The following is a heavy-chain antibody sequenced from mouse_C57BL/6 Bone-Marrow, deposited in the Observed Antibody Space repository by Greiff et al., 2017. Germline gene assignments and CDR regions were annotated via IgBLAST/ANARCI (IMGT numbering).Heavy chain of an antibody. Sequence: VQLQQSGAELAKPGASVKLSCKASGYTFTSYWMHWVKQRPGQGLEWIGYINPSSGYTKYNQKFKDKATLTAYKSCSTAYMQLSSLTYEDSAVYYCARLRRYYGPDWYFHVGRTGTTVTVSS. D-gene: IGHD1-2*01. CDR1: GYTFTSYW. J-gene: IGHJ1*03. V-gene: IGHV1-7*01. CDR3: ARLRRYYGPDWYFHV. CDR2: INPSSGYT.